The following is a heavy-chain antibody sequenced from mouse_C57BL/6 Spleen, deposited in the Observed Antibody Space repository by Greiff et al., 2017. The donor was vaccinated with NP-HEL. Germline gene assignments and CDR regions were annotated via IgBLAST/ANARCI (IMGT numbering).Heavy chain of an antibody. J-gene: IGHJ3*01. D-gene: IGHD1-1*01. CDR3: TRGDYYGSSWGFAY. Sequence: EVHLVESGEGLVKPGGSLKLSCAASGFTFSSYAMSWVRQTPEKRLEWVAYISSGGDYIYYADTVKGRFTISRDNARNTLYLQMSSLKSEDTAMYYCTRGDYYGSSWGFAYWGQGTLVTVSA. V-gene: IGHV5-9-1*02. CDR2: ISSGGDYI. CDR1: GFTFSSYA.